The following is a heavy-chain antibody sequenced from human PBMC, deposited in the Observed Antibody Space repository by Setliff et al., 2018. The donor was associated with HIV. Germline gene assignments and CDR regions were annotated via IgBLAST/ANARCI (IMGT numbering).Heavy chain of an antibody. V-gene: IGHV4-38-2*01. Sequence: KPSETLSLTCAVSGYSISSGYYWGWIRQPPGKGLEWIGNIYHSGSTYYNPSLKSRVTISVDTSKNQFSLKLSSVTAADTAVYYCARGYDILTGYIFDYWGQGTLVTVSS. J-gene: IGHJ4*02. CDR1: GYSISSGYY. CDR2: IYHSGST. D-gene: IGHD3-9*01. CDR3: ARGYDILTGYIFDY.